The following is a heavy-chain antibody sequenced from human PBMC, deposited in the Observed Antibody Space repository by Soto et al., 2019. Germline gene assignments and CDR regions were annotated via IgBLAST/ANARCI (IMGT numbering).Heavy chain of an antibody. Sequence: GGSLRLSCAASGFIFSSYNMNWVRQAPGKGLEWVSSISSSSSRIYYADSVKGRFTISRDNAKNSLYLQMNSLRAEDTAVYHCARTYCNGSGCSTRIDAFDIWGQGTMVTVSS. CDR3: ARTYCNGSGCSTRIDAFDI. D-gene: IGHD2-15*01. V-gene: IGHV3-21*01. CDR2: ISSSSSRI. J-gene: IGHJ3*02. CDR1: GFIFSSYN.